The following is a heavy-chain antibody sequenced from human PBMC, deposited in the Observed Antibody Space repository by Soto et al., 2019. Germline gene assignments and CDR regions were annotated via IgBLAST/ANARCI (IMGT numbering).Heavy chain of an antibody. CDR3: ARHYDPDAFDI. V-gene: IGHV4-30-2*01. J-gene: IGHJ3*02. Sequence: PSETLSLTCAVSGGSIISGGYSWSWIRQPPGKGLEWIGYIYHSGSTYYNPSLKSRVTISVDRSKNQFSLKLSSVTAADTAVYYCARHYDPDAFDIWGQGTMVTVSS. D-gene: IGHD3-16*01. CDR1: GGSIISGGYS. CDR2: IYHSGST.